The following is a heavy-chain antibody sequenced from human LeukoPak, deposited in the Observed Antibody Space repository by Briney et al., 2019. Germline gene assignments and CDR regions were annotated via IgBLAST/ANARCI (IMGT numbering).Heavy chain of an antibody. V-gene: IGHV3-66*01. CDR3: ARGAAFFDY. J-gene: IGHJ4*02. Sequence: PGGSLRLSCAASGFTFSTYSMNWVRQAPGKGLEWVSVIYRGGFTYSADSVKDRVTISRDNSKNTLYLQMNSLRAEDTAVYYCARGAAFFDYWGQGTLVTVSS. CDR2: IYRGGFT. CDR1: GFTFSTYS. D-gene: IGHD2-15*01.